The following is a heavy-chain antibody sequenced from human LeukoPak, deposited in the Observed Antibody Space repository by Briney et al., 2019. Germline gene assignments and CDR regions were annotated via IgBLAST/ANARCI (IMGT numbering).Heavy chain of an antibody. V-gene: IGHV3-30-3*01. J-gene: IGHJ4*02. Sequence: PGGSLRLSCAASGFTFSSYAMHWVRQAPGKGLEWVAVISYDGSNKYYADSVKGRFTISSDNSKNTLYLQMNSLRAEDTAVYYCASLSYDSSGSSFDYWGQGTLVTVSS. CDR1: GFTFSSYA. D-gene: IGHD3-22*01. CDR2: ISYDGSNK. CDR3: ASLSYDSSGSSFDY.